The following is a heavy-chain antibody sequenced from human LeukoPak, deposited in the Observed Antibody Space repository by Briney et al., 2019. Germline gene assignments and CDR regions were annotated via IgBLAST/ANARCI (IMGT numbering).Heavy chain of an antibody. CDR2: ISGSGGST. J-gene: IGHJ3*02. V-gene: IGHV3-23*01. CDR3: AEGRYYHDNSDAFEI. Sequence: PGGSLRLSCAASGLTFSSYAISWVRQAPGKGLEWVSAISGSGGSTYYTDSVKGRFTISRDNSKNTLYLQMNSLRAEDTAVYQCAEGRYYHDNSDAFEIWGQGTMVTVSS. CDR1: GLTFSSYA. D-gene: IGHD3-22*01.